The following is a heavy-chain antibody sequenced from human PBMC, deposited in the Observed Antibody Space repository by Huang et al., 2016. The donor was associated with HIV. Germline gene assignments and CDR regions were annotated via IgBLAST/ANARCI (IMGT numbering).Heavy chain of an antibody. D-gene: IGHD3-9*01. CDR2: IKQDGSEK. J-gene: IGHJ6*02. Sequence: EVHLVESGGDLVQPGGSLRLSCVASGFNFSAYWMSWVRQAPGKGVEWVANIKQDGSEKNYVDHVKGRFTISRDNAKNAVYLQLTILRAEDTAVYYCARGGIYYDVLTGRHYYYNGLDVWGQGTTVTVSS. CDR1: GFNFSAYW. CDR3: ARGGIYYDVLTGRHYYYNGLDV. V-gene: IGHV3-7*01.